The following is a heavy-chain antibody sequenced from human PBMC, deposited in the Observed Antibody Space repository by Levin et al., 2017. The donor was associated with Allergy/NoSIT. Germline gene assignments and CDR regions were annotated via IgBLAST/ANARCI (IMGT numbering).Heavy chain of an antibody. J-gene: IGHJ4*02. CDR3: ARDKPIDY. CDR1: GFTFSDYW. Sequence: GALRLSCAASGFTFSDYWMNWVRQAPGKGLVWVSRINSDGSSTDYADSVKGRFTVSRDNAKNTLYLQLNSLRAEDTAVYYCARDKPIDYWGQGTLVTVSS. CDR2: INSDGSST. V-gene: IGHV3-74*01.